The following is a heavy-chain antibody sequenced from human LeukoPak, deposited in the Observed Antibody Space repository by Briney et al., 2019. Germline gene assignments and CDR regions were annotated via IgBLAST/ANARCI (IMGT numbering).Heavy chain of an antibody. CDR1: VYTFTNYD. CDR3: ASTSNIQHWFAANDAFDI. CDR2: MNPNSANT. V-gene: IGHV1-8*01. D-gene: IGHD2-15*01. J-gene: IGHJ3*02. Sequence: GASVKVSCKASVYTFTNYDINRVRQATGQGLEWMGWMNPNSANTGYAQKFQGRVTMTRNTSISTAYMELSSLRSEDTAVYYCASTSNIQHWFAANDAFDIWGQGTMVTVSS.